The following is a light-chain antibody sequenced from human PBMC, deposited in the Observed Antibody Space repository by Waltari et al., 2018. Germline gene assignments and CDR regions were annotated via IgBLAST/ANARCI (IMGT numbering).Light chain of an antibody. CDR2: WAA. V-gene: IGKV4-1*01. CDR3: QQYYSTPLT. CDR1: QSVLYSSNNKNY. Sequence: DFVMTQSPDSLAVSLGERATINCKSSQSVLYSSNNKNYLAWYQQKPGQPPKLLIHWAATRESVVPDRFSGSGSETDFTLTISSLQAEDVAVYYCQQYYSTPLTFGGGTKVEIK. J-gene: IGKJ4*01.